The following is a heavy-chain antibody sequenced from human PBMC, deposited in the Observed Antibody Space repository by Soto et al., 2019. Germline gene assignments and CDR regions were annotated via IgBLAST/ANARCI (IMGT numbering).Heavy chain of an antibody. D-gene: IGHD4-17*01. CDR2: ISYDGSNK. CDR3: AKTKSTAVTAPYVDY. CDR1: GFTFSSYG. J-gene: IGHJ4*02. V-gene: IGHV3-30*18. Sequence: QVQLVESGGGVVQPGRSLRLSCAASGFTFSSYGMHWVRQAPGKGLEWVAVISYDGSNKFYGDSVKGRFTISRDNSRNTLYLRMHSLGPGDTAVYYCAKTKSTAVTAPYVDYWGQGTLVTVSS.